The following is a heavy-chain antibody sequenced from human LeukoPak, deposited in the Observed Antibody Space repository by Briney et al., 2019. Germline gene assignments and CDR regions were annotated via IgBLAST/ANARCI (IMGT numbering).Heavy chain of an antibody. J-gene: IGHJ4*02. CDR2: ISGSGGST. V-gene: IGHV3-23*01. CDR1: GFTFSSYS. Sequence: PGGSLRLSCAASGFTFSSYSMSWVRQAPGKGLEWVSAISGSGGSTYYADSGKGRFTISRDNSKNTLYLQMNSLRAEDTAVYYCAKDGSSSSWSAYMGYWGQGNLVTVSS. CDR3: AKDGSSSSWSAYMGY. D-gene: IGHD6-13*01.